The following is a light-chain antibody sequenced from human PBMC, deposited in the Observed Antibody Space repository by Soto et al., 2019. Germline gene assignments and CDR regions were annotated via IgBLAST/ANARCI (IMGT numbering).Light chain of an antibody. Sequence: DIQMTQSPSTLSASVGDRVTITCRASQSISSWLAWYQQKPGKAPKLLIYDASSLESGVPSRFSGSGSGTEFFLPFSSLKPDVFATYYCQNYNSYSTFGQGTKVDIK. CDR2: DAS. CDR1: QSISSW. J-gene: IGKJ1*01. CDR3: QNYNSYST. V-gene: IGKV1-5*01.